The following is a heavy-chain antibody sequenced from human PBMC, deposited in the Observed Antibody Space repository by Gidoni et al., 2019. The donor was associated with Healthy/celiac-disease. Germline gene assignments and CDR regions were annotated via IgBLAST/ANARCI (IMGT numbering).Heavy chain of an antibody. CDR3: ARGDDYYGSGSYYNDNYDYGMDV. D-gene: IGHD3-10*01. CDR1: GDSVSSNSAA. J-gene: IGHJ6*02. CDR2: TYYRSKWYN. V-gene: IGHV6-1*01. Sequence: PGLVKPSQTLSLTCAISGDSVSSNSAAWNWIRQSPSRGLEWLGRTYYRSKWYNDYAVSVKSRITINPDTSKNQFSLQLNSVTPEDTAVYYCARGDDYYGSGSYYNDNYDYGMDVWGQGTTVTVSS.